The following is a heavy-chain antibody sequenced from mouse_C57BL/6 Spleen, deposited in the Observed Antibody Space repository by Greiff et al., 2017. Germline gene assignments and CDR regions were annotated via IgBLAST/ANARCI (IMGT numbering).Heavy chain of an antibody. J-gene: IGHJ2*01. CDR2: ISYDGSN. D-gene: IGHD1-1*01. CDR1: GYSITSGYY. Sequence: EVKLMESGPGLVKPSQSLSLTCSVTGYSITSGYYWNWIRQFPGNKLEWMGYISYDGSNNYNPSLKNRISITRDTSKNQFFLKLNSVTTEDTATYYCARGRITTVVATDFDYWGQGTTLTVSS. V-gene: IGHV3-6*01. CDR3: ARGRITTVVATDFDY.